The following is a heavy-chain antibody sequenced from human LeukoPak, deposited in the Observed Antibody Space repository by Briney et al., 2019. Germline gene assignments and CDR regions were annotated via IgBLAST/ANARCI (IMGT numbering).Heavy chain of an antibody. CDR1: GFTFSSYG. J-gene: IGHJ6*02. V-gene: IGHV3-30*19. CDR3: ARSRYSNDYYYYGMDV. CDR2: IWYDGSNK. D-gene: IGHD6-13*01. Sequence: GGSLRLSCAASGFTFSSYGMHWVRQAPGKGLEWVAVIWYDGSNKYYADSVKGRFTISRDNSKNTLYLQMNSLRAEDTAVYYCARSRYSNDYYYYGMDVWGQGTTVTVSS.